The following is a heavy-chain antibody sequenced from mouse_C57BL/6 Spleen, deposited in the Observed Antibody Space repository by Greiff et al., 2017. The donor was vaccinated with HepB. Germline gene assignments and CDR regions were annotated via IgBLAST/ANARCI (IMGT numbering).Heavy chain of an antibody. CDR1: GYTFTSYW. J-gene: IGHJ1*03. CDR2: IDPSDSYT. V-gene: IGHV1-59*01. CDR3: VLFYGSSPYWYFDV. Sequence: VQLQQPGAELVRPGTSVKLSCKASGYTFTSYWMHWVKQRPGQGLEWIGVIDPSDSYTNYNQKFKGKATLTVDTSSSTAYMQLSSLTSEDSAVYYCVLFYGSSPYWYFDVWGTGTTVTVSS. D-gene: IGHD1-1*01.